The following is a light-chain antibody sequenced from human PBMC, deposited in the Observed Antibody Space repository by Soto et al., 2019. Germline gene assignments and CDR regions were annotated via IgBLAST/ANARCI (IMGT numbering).Light chain of an antibody. Sequence: EIVLTQSPATLSLSPGERATLSCRASQSVSSYLAWYPQKPGQAPRLLIYDASNRATGIPARFSGSGSGTHFPLTISSLEPEDFAVYYCQQRSNWPPYTFGQGTKLEIK. V-gene: IGKV3-11*01. CDR2: DAS. CDR1: QSVSSY. CDR3: QQRSNWPPYT. J-gene: IGKJ2*01.